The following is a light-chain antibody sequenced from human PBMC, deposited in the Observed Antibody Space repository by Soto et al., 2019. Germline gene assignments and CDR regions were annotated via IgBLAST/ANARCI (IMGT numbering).Light chain of an antibody. J-gene: IGLJ1*01. CDR3: AAWDDTLKRYV. CDR2: YNN. CDR1: NSNIASNT. V-gene: IGLV1-44*01. Sequence: QSVLTQPPSASETPGQTVSISCSGSNSNIASNTVNWYQHLPGTAPKLLIYYNNQRPSGVPDRFPGSKSGTSASLAISGLQSEDESDYYCAAWDDTLKRYVFGTGTRSPS.